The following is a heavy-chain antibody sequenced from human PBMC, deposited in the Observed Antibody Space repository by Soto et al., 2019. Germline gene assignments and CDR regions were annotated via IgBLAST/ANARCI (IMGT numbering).Heavy chain of an antibody. CDR1: GGSFSGYY. V-gene: IGHV4-34*01. CDR3: ARDQGGITVSSKPLGEWFDP. D-gene: IGHD3-16*01. CDR2: INHSGST. J-gene: IGHJ5*02. Sequence: SETLSLTCAVYGGSFSGYYWSWIRQPPGKGLEWIGEINHSGSTNYNPSLKSRATISVDTSKNQFSLKLSSVTAADTAVYYCARDQGGITVSSKPLGEWFDPWGQGTLVTGSS.